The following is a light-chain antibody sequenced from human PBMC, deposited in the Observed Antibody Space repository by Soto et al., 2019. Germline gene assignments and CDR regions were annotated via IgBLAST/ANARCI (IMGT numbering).Light chain of an antibody. CDR2: DAS. CDR3: LQYDSVPRL. V-gene: IGKV1-33*01. J-gene: IGKJ4*01. Sequence: DIQMTQSPSSLSASVGDRVTITCQASHHISDYLNWYQQRPGKAPKLLIYDASNLQTGVPIRFRGRGSGTNFTLTISSLQPEDAATYYCLQYDSVPRLFGGGTNVEI. CDR1: HHISDY.